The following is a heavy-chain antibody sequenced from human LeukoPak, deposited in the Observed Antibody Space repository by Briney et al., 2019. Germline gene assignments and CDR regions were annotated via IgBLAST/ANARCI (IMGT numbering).Heavy chain of an antibody. D-gene: IGHD1-26*01. CDR2: LDPEDGEM. Sequence: ASVKVSCKVSGYTLTELSLHWVRQAPGKGLEWMGGLDPEDGEMIYSQKFQGRVTMTEDTSTDIAYMEMSSLRSEDTAVYYCATGRTKWDLLNYWGQGTLDTVSS. CDR3: ATGRTKWDLLNY. V-gene: IGHV1-24*01. CDR1: GYTLTELS. J-gene: IGHJ4*02.